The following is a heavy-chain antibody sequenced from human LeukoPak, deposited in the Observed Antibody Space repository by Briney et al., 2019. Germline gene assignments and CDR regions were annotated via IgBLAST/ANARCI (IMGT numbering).Heavy chain of an antibody. D-gene: IGHD5-24*01. J-gene: IGHJ4*02. V-gene: IGHV6-1*01. Sequence: PSQTLSLTCAISGDSVSSNSAAWNCIRQSPSRGLECLGRTYYRSKWYNDYAVSVKSRITINPDTSKNQFSLQLNSVTPEDTAVYYCARESGMATIIYFDYWGQGTLVTVSS. CDR2: TYYRSKWYN. CDR3: ARESGMATIIYFDY. CDR1: GDSVSSNSAA.